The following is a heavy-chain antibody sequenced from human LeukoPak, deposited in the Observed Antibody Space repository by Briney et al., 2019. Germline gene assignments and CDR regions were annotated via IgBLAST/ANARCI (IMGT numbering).Heavy chain of an antibody. CDR2: IKEDRSEK. J-gene: IGHJ4*02. D-gene: IGHD6-6*01. CDR1: GFTFSSYW. CDR3: ARGPNSNWSGLDF. Sequence: GGSLRLSCAVSGFTFSSYWMTWVRQAPGKGLEWVAKIKEDRSEKYYADSVKGRFTVSRDNAKNTLYLQVNNLRAEDTAVYYCARGPNSNWSGLDFWGQGTLLTVSS. V-gene: IGHV3-7*01.